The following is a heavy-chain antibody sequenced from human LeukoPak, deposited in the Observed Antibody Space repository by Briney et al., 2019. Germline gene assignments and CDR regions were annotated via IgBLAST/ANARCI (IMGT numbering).Heavy chain of an antibody. CDR2: INHSGST. J-gene: IGHJ4*02. CDR1: GGSFSGYY. D-gene: IGHD3-22*01. V-gene: IGHV4-34*01. Sequence: SETLSLTCAVYGGSFSGYYWSWIRQPPGKGLEWIGEINHSGSTNYSPSLKSRVTISVDTSKNQFSLKLSSVTAADTAVYYCARGRYDSSGYLDYWGQGTLVTVSS. CDR3: ARGRYDSSGYLDY.